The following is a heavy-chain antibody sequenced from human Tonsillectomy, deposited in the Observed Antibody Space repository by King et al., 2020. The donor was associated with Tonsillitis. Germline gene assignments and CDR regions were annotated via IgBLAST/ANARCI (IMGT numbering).Heavy chain of an antibody. Sequence: VQLVEYGGGVVQPGRSLRLSCAASGFTFNTYALHWVRQAPGKGLEWVAVISEDGTNEFYADSVKGRFTISRDISKNTLYLQMNSLRPEDTAVYYCARAASSVDYYMDVWGKGTTVTVSS. J-gene: IGHJ6*03. CDR1: GFTFNTYA. CDR3: ARAASSVDYYMDV. V-gene: IGHV3-30*01. D-gene: IGHD4-23*01. CDR2: ISEDGTNE.